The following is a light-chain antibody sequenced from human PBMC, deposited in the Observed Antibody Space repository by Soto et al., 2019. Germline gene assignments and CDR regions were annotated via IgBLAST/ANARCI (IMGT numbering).Light chain of an antibody. Sequence: PALKHAASGSSVDVHGRSISYTGNSIDLGNYNSVSWYQQHPGKAPKLTIFEVSKRPSGVPDRFSGSKSGNTASLTVSGLQAEEEADYYCMSYGGSNIFYVFGTGTKVTV. CDR2: EVS. V-gene: IGLV2-8*02. J-gene: IGLJ1*01. CDR1: SIDLGNYNS. CDR3: MSYGGSNIFYV.